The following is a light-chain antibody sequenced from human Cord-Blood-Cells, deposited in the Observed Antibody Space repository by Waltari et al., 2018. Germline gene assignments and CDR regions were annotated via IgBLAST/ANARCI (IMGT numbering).Light chain of an antibody. CDR1: SSDVGGYNN. J-gene: IGLJ3*02. Sequence: QSALTQPASVSGSPGQSTTISCTGTSSDVGGYNNVSCYQQPPGKAPKLMIYDVSKRPSGVSNRFSGSKSGNTASLTISGLQAEDEADYYCSSYTSSSTLVFGGGTKLTVL. CDR3: SSYTSSSTLV. V-gene: IGLV2-14*01. CDR2: DVS.